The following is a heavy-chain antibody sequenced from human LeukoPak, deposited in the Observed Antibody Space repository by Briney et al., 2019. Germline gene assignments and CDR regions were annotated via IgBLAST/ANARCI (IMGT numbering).Heavy chain of an antibody. CDR2: IKSDGSYR. J-gene: IGHJ4*02. Sequence: QPGGSLRLSCAASGFTFRSYWMHWVRQAPGKGLVWVSRIKSDGSYRDYADSVKGRFTISRDNAKNSLYLQTNSLRAEDTALYYCAKGRNGDYGSGSFDYWGQGTLVTVSS. V-gene: IGHV3-74*01. CDR3: AKGRNGDYGSGSFDY. CDR1: GFTFRSYW. D-gene: IGHD3-10*01.